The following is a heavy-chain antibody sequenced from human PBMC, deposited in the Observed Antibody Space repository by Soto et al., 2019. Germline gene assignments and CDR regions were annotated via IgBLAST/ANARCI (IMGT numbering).Heavy chain of an antibody. V-gene: IGHV1-69*13. Sequence: GASVEVSCKASGGTFSSYAISWVRRAPGQGLEWMGGIIPIFGTANYAQKFQGRVTITADESTSTAYMELSSLRSEDTAVYYCARGNGWGSSSFRDYYYGMDVWGQGATVTVSS. CDR1: GGTFSSYA. D-gene: IGHD6-13*01. J-gene: IGHJ6*02. CDR3: ARGNGWGSSSFRDYYYGMDV. CDR2: IIPIFGTA.